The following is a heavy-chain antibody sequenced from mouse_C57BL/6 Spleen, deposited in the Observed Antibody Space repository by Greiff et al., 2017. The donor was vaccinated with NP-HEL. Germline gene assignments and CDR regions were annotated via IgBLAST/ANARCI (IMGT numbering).Heavy chain of an antibody. CDR1: GYTFTDYE. J-gene: IGHJ3*01. CDR3: TGYAQAFAY. V-gene: IGHV1-15*01. D-gene: IGHD3-2*02. Sequence: VHLVESGAELVRPGASVTLSCKASGYTFTDYEMHWVKQTPVHGLEWIGAIDPETGGTAYNQKFKGKAILTADKSSSTAYMELRSLTSEDSAVYYCTGYAQAFAYWGQGTLVTVSA. CDR2: IDPETGGT.